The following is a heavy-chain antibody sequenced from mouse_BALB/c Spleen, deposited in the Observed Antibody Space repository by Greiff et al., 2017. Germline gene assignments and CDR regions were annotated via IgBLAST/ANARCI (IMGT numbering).Heavy chain of an antibody. CDR3: ATMIRGAMDY. CDR2: ISSGSSTI. Sequence: EVQVVESGGGLVQPGGSRKLSCAASGFTFSSFGMHWVRQAPEEGLEWVAYISSGSSTIYYADTVKGRFTISRDNPKNTLFLQMTSLRSEDTAMYYCATMIRGAMDYWGQGTSVTVSA. D-gene: IGHD2-4*01. CDR1: GFTFSSFG. J-gene: IGHJ4*01. V-gene: IGHV5-17*02.